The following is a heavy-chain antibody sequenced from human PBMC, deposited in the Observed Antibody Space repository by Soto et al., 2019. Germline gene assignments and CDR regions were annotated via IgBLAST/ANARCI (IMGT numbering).Heavy chain of an antibody. Sequence: QVQLQESGPGVVKPSQTLSLTCTVSRDSSSSGGYYWSWDSQHRGKGLEWIGYSYYSGSTYYNPFLKSRVTISVDTSKNQFSLKLSSVTAVDTAVYYCSITVEMATIRWGQGTLVTVSS. V-gene: IGHV4-31*03. CDR2: SYYSGST. D-gene: IGHD5-12*01. CDR3: SITVEMATIR. J-gene: IGHJ4*02. CDR1: RDSSSSGGYY.